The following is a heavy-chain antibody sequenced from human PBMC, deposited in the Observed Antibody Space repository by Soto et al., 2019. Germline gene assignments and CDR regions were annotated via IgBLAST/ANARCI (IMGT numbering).Heavy chain of an antibody. V-gene: IGHV3-30-3*01. CDR3: ASEDDYDHRYINYGLDV. Sequence: PGGSLRLSCAASGFTFNIYALHWVRQAPGKGLEWVAVISFDGTKKYYSDSVKGRFTISRDNLKNTLYLQMNNLRVEDAALYFCASEDDYDHRYINYGLDVWGQGTTVTVSS. D-gene: IGHD4-17*01. CDR2: ISFDGTKK. CDR1: GFTFNIYA. J-gene: IGHJ6*02.